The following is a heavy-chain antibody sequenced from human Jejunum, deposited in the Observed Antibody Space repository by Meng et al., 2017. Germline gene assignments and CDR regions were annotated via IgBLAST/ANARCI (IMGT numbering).Heavy chain of an antibody. CDR1: GFNFTNYG. Sequence: VEVVGLGGGVFEPWKSLIPSCAGAGFNFTNYGMHWVRQAPGKGLEWVVVIWNDGSKVFYADSVRGRFTISRDNSHNTVDLQMNSVRVDDTAVYFCLRGRDYWGQGTLVTVSS. V-gene: IGHV3-33*01. J-gene: IGHJ4*02. CDR3: LRGRDY. CDR2: IWNDGSKV. D-gene: IGHD3-10*01.